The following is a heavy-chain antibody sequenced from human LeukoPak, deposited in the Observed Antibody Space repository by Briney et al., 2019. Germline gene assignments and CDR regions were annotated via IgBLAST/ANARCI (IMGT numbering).Heavy chain of an antibody. D-gene: IGHD3-10*01. J-gene: IGHJ3*02. V-gene: IGHV3-23*01. CDR3: ARYGSRRAFDI. CDR1: GFTFSSYA. Sequence: GGSLRLSCAASGFTFSSYAMSWVRQAPGKGLEWVSGISGSGGTTYYADSVQGRFTISRDNAENSLHLQMNSLRAEDTAVYYCARYGSRRAFDIWGQGTMVTVSS. CDR2: ISGSGGTT.